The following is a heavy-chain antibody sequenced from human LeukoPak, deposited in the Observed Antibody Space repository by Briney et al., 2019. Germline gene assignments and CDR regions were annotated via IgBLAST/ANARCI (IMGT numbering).Heavy chain of an antibody. Sequence: GGSLRLSCAASGFTFSSYSMTWVRQAPGKGLEWVSYISSSSSTIYYADSVKGRFTISRDNAKNSLYLQMNSLRDEDTAVYYCAIHSPCSGGSCYSDYWSQGTLVTVSS. CDR1: GFTFSSYS. CDR2: ISSSSSTI. CDR3: AIHSPCSGGSCYSDY. J-gene: IGHJ4*02. D-gene: IGHD2-15*01. V-gene: IGHV3-48*02.